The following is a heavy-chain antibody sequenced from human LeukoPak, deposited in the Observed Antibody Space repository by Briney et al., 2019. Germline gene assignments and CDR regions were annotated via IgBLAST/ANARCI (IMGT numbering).Heavy chain of an antibody. CDR1: GDSISSGDYY. CDR3: AREVLEDYYDSSGYYSRFGYFDY. D-gene: IGHD3-22*01. Sequence: PSETLSLTCTVSGDSISSGDYYWSWIRQPAGKGLEWIGRISSSGSTNYNPSLKSRVTISVDTSKNQFSLKLSSVTAADTAVYYCAREVLEDYYDSSGYYSRFGYFDYWGQGTLVTVSS. J-gene: IGHJ4*02. V-gene: IGHV4-61*02. CDR2: ISSSGST.